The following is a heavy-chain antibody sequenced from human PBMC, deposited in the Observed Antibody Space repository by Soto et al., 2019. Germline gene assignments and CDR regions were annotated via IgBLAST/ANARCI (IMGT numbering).Heavy chain of an antibody. Sequence: EVQLVESGGGLVQPGGSLRLSCAASGFSFSNYAMDWVRQAPGKGLEWVSYISGSSSNIRYADSVKGRFTISRYNAKSSVYLHMHSLRADDTAVYYCARDPSRGSDWARYLDLWGRGTLVAVSS. CDR2: ISGSSSNI. J-gene: IGHJ2*01. V-gene: IGHV3-48*01. CDR3: ARDPSRGSDWARYLDL. CDR1: GFSFSNYA. D-gene: IGHD1-26*01.